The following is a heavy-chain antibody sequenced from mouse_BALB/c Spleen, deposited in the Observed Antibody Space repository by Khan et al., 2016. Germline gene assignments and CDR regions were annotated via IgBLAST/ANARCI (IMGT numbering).Heavy chain of an antibody. V-gene: IGHV3-6*02. CDR2: ISYDGSN. D-gene: IGHD2-12*01. CDR3: ARLRRVYAMDY. CDR1: GYSITSGYY. J-gene: IGHJ4*01. Sequence: QLQESGPGLVKPSQSLSLTCSVTGYSITSGYYWNWIRQFPGNNLEWMGYISYDGSNNYNPSLKNRISIARDTSKNQFFLKLNSVTTEDTATYYCARLRRVYAMDYWGQGTSVIVSS.